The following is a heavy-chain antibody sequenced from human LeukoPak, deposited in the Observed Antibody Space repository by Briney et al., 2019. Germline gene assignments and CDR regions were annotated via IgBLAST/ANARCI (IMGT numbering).Heavy chain of an antibody. V-gene: IGHV3-33*01. CDR2: IWYDGSNK. Sequence: PGGSLRLSCAASGFTFSSYGMHWVRQAPGKGLEWVAVIWYDGSNKYYADSVKGRFTISRDNSKNTLYLQMNSLRAEDTAVYYCARDQRDYYDSSGYPRDWGQGTLVTASS. CDR3: ARDQRDYYDSSGYPRD. J-gene: IGHJ4*02. CDR1: GFTFSSYG. D-gene: IGHD3-22*01.